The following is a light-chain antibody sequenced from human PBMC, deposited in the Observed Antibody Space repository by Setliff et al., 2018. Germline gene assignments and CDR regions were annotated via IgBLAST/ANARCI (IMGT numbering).Light chain of an antibody. CDR3: LAWDSSLSATL. V-gene: IGLV2-14*03. CDR2: DVS. J-gene: IGLJ2*01. CDR1: SSDVGGYNY. Sequence: QSALTQPASVSGSPGQSITISCTGTSSDVGGYNYVSWYQHHPGKAPKLMVYDVSERPSGIPDRFSGSKSDTSATLGITGLQTGDEADYYCLAWDSSLSATLIGGGTKGTVL.